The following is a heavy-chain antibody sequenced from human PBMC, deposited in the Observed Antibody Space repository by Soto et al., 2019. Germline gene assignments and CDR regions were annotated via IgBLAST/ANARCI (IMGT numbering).Heavy chain of an antibody. J-gene: IGHJ5*02. CDR3: AKDRWELLNWLDP. CDR2: ISYDGSNK. D-gene: IGHD1-26*01. Sequence: GGSLRLSCAASGFTFSSYGVHLVRQAPGKGLEWVAFISYDGSNKYYADSVKGRFTISRDNSKNTLYLQMNSLRAEDTAVYYCAKDRWELLNWLDPWGQGTLVTVS. V-gene: IGHV3-30*18. CDR1: GFTFSSYG.